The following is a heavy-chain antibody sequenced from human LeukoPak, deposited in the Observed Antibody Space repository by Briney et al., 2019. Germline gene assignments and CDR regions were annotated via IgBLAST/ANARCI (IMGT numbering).Heavy chain of an antibody. D-gene: IGHD2-15*01. V-gene: IGHV3-74*03. CDR1: GFTFSGHW. CDR2: ITPDGSAA. Sequence: PGGSLRLSCVASGFTFSGHWMHWVRQVPGKGLMAVSRITPDGSAAAYADSVKGRFTISSDNAKNTLYLEMNSLTAEDTALYHCTRSGYSNGYDYWGQGTLVTVSS. CDR3: TRSGYSNGYDY. J-gene: IGHJ4*02.